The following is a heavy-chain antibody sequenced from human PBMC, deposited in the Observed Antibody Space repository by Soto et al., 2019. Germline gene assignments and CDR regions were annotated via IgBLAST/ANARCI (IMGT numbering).Heavy chain of an antibody. CDR1: GVTFSSYS. CDR3: AKGGRQWLVTSDFNY. V-gene: IGHV3-30*18. Sequence: GGSLRLSCAASGVTFSSYSMNWVRQAPGKGLEWVSAVANDGRSTHYADSVKGRFTISRDSSKNTVSLEMTSLRAEDTAVYYCAKGGRQWLVTSDFNYWGQGALVTVSS. J-gene: IGHJ4*02. D-gene: IGHD6-19*01. CDR2: VANDGRST.